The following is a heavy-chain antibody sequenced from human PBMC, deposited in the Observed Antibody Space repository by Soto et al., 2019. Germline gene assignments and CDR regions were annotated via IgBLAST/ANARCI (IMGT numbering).Heavy chain of an antibody. V-gene: IGHV3-9*01. J-gene: IGHJ6*03. CDR3: AKDNYYYYYMDV. CDR1: GFTFCDYA. Sequence: PGGSLRLSCAASGFTFCDYAMHWVRQAPGKGLEWVSGISWNSGSIGYADSVKGRFTISRDNAKNSLYLQMNSLRAEDTALYYCAKDNYYYYYMDVWGKGTTVTVSS. CDR2: ISWNSGSI.